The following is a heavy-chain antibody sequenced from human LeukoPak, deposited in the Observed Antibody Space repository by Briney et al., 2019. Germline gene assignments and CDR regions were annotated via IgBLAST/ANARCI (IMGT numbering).Heavy chain of an antibody. J-gene: IGHJ4*02. V-gene: IGHV4-30-4*08. CDR1: GGSISSGDYY. CDR2: IYYSGST. CDR3: AREARGVVVIRYFDY. D-gene: IGHD3-16*02. Sequence: SQTLSLTCTVSGGSISSGDYYWSWIRQPPGKGLEWIGYIYYSGSTYYNPSLKSRVTISVDTSKNQFSLKLSSVTAADTAVYYCAREARGVVVIRYFDYWGQGTLVTVSS.